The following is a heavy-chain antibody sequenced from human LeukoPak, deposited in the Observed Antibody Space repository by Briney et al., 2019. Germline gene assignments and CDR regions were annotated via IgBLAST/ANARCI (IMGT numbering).Heavy chain of an antibody. J-gene: IGHJ4*02. D-gene: IGHD6-13*01. V-gene: IGHV4-59*08. CDR1: GGSISSYY. CDR2: ISYSGTT. CDR3: ARSMTYRSTWYTDY. Sequence: SETLSLTCTVSGGSISSYYWTWIRQPPGKGLEWIGYISYSGTTTYNPSLKSRVTISVDTSKNHFSLKPRSVTAAQTAVYSCARSMTYRSTWYTDYWGQGTLVTASS.